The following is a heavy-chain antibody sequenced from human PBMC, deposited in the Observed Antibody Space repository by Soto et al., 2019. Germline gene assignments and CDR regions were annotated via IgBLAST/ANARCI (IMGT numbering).Heavy chain of an antibody. CDR2: IYYSGST. V-gene: IGHV4-59*01. J-gene: IGHJ4*02. D-gene: IGHD3-10*01. CDR1: GGSISSYY. Sequence: TLSLTCTVSGGSISSYYWSWIRQPPGKGLEWIGYIYYSGSTNYNPSLKSRVTISVDTSKNQFSLKLSSVTAADTAVYYCARAPFYGSGSYFYFDYWGQGTLVTVSS. CDR3: ARAPFYGSGSYFYFDY.